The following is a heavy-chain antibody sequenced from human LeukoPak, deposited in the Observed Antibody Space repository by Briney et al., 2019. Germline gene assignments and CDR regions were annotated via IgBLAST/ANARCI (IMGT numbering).Heavy chain of an antibody. D-gene: IGHD6-19*01. CDR1: GFTFSSYA. J-gene: IGHJ4*02. V-gene: IGHV3-23*01. CDR2: ISGSGGST. CDR3: AKDQSGSGWYRTGFDY. Sequence: GGSLRLSCAASGFTFSSYAMSWVRQAPGKGPEWVSAISGSGGSTYYADSVKGRFTISRDNSKNTLYLQMNSLRAEDTAVYYCAKDQSGSGWYRTGFDYWGQGTLVTVSS.